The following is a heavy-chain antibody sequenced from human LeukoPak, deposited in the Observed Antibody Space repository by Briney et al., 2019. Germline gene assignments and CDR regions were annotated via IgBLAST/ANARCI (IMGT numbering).Heavy chain of an antibody. D-gene: IGHD3-22*01. V-gene: IGHV3-23*01. CDR2: TSSSGEIA. CDR3: AKDRPNYYGTNGHYYRRDGDC. CDR1: GFTFSSYA. Sequence: PGGSLRLSCVASGFTFSSYAMRWVRQAAGKGLEWVSSTSSSGEIAYYADSVKGRVTISRDNSRNTRYLQMNSLRDADTAVYYCAKDRPNYYGTNGHYYRRDGDCWGQGTLVTVSS. J-gene: IGHJ4*02.